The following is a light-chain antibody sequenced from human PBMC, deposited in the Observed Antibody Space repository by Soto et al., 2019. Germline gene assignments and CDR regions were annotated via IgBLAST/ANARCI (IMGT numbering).Light chain of an antibody. V-gene: IGKV3-11*01. CDR3: QQYNNWPLT. CDR1: QSVSGY. J-gene: IGKJ4*01. Sequence: IGLTQSPVTLSLSPGERATLSCRASQSVSGYLAWYQQKPGQAPRLLIYDVSNRATGIPARFSGSGSVTHFTLTTCRLEAEDFRMYYCQQYNNWPLTFGGGAKVDIK. CDR2: DVS.